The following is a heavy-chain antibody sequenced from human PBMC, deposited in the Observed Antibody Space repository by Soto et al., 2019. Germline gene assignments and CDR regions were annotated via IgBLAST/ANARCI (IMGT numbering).Heavy chain of an antibody. Sequence: QVQLVQSGAEVKKPGASVKVSCKASGYTFNSHGISWVRQAPGHGLEWMGWISAYNGNTNYAQRLKGRVIMTTDTSTSTAYMDLRSLTSDDTAVYYCARGVSTTWYEPTDYWGQGTLVTVSS. V-gene: IGHV1-18*04. CDR1: GYTFNSHG. CDR2: ISAYNGNT. CDR3: ARGVSTTWYEPTDY. D-gene: IGHD6-13*01. J-gene: IGHJ4*02.